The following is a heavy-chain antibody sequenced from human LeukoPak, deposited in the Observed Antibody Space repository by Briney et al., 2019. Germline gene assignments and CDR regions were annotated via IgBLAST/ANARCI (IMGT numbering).Heavy chain of an antibody. V-gene: IGHV3-30*04. D-gene: IGHD1-26*01. CDR2: ISYDGSNK. CDR1: GFTFSSYA. Sequence: PGRSLRLSCAASGFTFSSYAMHWVRQAPGKGLEWVAVISYDGSNKYYADSVKGRFTISRDNSKNTLYLQMNSLRAEDTAVYYCARDGIVGATTPYSYYMDVWGKGTTVTVSS. J-gene: IGHJ6*03. CDR3: ARDGIVGATTPYSYYMDV.